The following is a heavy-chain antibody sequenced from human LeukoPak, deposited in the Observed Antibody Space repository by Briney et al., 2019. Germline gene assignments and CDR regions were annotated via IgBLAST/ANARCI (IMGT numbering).Heavy chain of an antibody. CDR1: GINFADYA. CDR2: ISADGGST. Sequence: GGSLRLSCVVSGINFADYAMHWVRQPPGKGLEWVSLISADGGSTFSADSVKGRFSISRDNSKNSLYLQMNSLRSEDTAMYYCAKESGKFDYWGQEPWSPSPQ. V-gene: IGHV3-43*02. CDR3: AKESGKFDY. J-gene: IGHJ4*01.